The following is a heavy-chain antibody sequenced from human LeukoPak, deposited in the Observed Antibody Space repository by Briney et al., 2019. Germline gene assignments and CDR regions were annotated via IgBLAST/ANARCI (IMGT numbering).Heavy chain of an antibody. V-gene: IGHV3-30-3*01. CDR2: ISYDGSNK. D-gene: IGHD1-1*01. J-gene: IGHJ3*02. CDR1: GFTFSSYA. CDR3: ARAQLTTDAFDI. Sequence: GGSLRLSCAASGFTFSSYAMHWVRQAPGKGPEWVAVISYDGSNKYYADSVKGRFTISRDNSKNTLYLQMNSLRAEDTAVYYCARAQLTTDAFDIWGQGTMVTVSS.